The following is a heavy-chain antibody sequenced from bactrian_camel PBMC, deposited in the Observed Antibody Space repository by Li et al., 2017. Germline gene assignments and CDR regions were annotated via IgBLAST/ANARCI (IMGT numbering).Heavy chain of an antibody. D-gene: IGHD1*01. Sequence: VQLVESGGGSVRTGGYLRLSCAASAIGDTYNCMGWFRQAPGKEREGVAAINSDGRTSYADSVKGRFTISHDNAKNTLYPQMTSLKPEDTAMYYCAFIDDYWGSKCYANNPPATIGSEGQGTQVTVS. J-gene: IGHJ6*01. CDR3: AFIDDYWGSKCYANNPPATIGS. CDR1: AIGDTYNC. V-gene: IGHV3S53*01. CDR2: INSDGRT.